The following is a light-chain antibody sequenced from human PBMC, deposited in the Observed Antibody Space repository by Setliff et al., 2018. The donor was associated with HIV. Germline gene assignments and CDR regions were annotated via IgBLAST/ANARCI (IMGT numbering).Light chain of an antibody. CDR1: NSDVGGYNY. CDR2: EVR. Sequence: QSVLTQPASVSGSPGQSVTISCTGTNSDVGGYNYVSWYQHHPGKAPKLLIYEVRHRPLGVSDRFSGSKSGNTASLTISGLQAEDEADYYCTSYTTNTRAVFGGGTKVTVL. CDR3: TSYTTNTRAV. J-gene: IGLJ3*02. V-gene: IGLV2-14*01.